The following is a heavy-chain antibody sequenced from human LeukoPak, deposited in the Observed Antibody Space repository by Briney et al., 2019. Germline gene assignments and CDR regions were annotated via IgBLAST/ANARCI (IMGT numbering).Heavy chain of an antibody. V-gene: IGHV3-30*04. CDR2: ISYDGSAK. CDR3: ARGSRIAAAGTSLDY. Sequence: PGRSLRLSCAASGFTYSSFAMHWVRQAPGKGLEWVAIISYDGSAKYYADSVKGRFTISRDNAKNSLYLQMNSLRAEDTAVYYCARGSRIAAAGTSLDYWGQGTLVTVSS. J-gene: IGHJ4*02. D-gene: IGHD6-13*01. CDR1: GFTYSSFA.